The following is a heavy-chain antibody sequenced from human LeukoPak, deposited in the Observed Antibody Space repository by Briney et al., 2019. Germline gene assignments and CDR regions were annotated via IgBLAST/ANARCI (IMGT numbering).Heavy chain of an antibody. CDR3: ARIIRGGYSYDYYGMDV. D-gene: IGHD5-18*01. CDR1: GGSITSY. J-gene: IGHJ6*02. Sequence: SETLSLTCTVSGGSITSYWSWIRQPPGKGLEWIGYIYYSGSTNYNPSLKSRVTISVDTSKNQFSLKLSSVTAADTAVYYCARIIRGGYSYDYYGMDVWGQGTTVTVSS. V-gene: IGHV4-59*01. CDR2: IYYSGST.